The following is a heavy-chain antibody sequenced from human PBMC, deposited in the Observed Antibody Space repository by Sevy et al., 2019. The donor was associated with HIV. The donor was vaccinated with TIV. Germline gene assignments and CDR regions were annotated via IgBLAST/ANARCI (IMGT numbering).Heavy chain of an antibody. V-gene: IGHV3-15*01. CDR1: GFTFSNAW. D-gene: IGHD6-19*01. Sequence: GGSLRLSCAASGFTFSNAWMSWVRQAPGKGLEWVGRIKSKTDGGTTDYAAPVKGRFTISRDDSKNTLYLQMNSLKTEDTAVYYCTTDPQTPWGWPSEVPDHLDYWGHGTLVTVSS. J-gene: IGHJ4*01. CDR3: TTDPQTPWGWPSEVPDHLDY. CDR2: IKSKTDGGTT.